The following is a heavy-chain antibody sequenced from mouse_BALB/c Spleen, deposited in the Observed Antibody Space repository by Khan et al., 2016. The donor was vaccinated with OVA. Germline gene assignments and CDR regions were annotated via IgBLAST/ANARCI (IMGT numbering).Heavy chain of an antibody. V-gene: IGHV2-6-1*01. J-gene: IGHJ4*01. Sequence: VQLQESGPGLAAPSQSLSITCTISGFSLTNYGVHWVRQPPGKGLEWLVVIWSDGNTTYNSALKSRLTITTATSQSQVFLKMNSLQTDDTAIYVCARQPYYHYNILDYWGQGTSVTVSS. CDR3: ARQPYYHYNILDY. CDR2: IWSDGNT. D-gene: IGHD2-4*01. CDR1: GFSLTNYG.